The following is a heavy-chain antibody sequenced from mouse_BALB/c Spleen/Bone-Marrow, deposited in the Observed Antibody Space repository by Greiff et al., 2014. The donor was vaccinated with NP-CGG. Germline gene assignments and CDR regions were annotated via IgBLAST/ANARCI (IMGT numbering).Heavy chain of an antibody. J-gene: IGHJ3*01. CDR1: GYTFSSYW. Sequence: QVQLQQSGAELMKPGASVNISCKATGYTFSSYWIEWVKQRPGHGLEWIGGILPGSNGANYNEKFKGKATFTADTSSNTVYMEIDSLTSEDSAVYYCAREGLSDFFAYWGQGTLVTVSA. CDR2: ILPGSNGA. V-gene: IGHV1-9*01. D-gene: IGHD3-1*01. CDR3: AREGLSDFFAY.